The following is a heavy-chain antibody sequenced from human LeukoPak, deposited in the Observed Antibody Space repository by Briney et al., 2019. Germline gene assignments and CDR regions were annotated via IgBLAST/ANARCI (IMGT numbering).Heavy chain of an antibody. CDR2: IYYSGST. CDR1: GGSISGGGYY. V-gene: IGHV4-31*03. J-gene: IGHJ4*02. D-gene: IGHD4-23*01. CDR3: ARGDYGGNEYYFDY. Sequence: KASETLSLTCTVSGGSISGGGYYWSWIRQHPGKGLEWIGYIYYSGSTYYNPSLKSRVTISVDTSKNQFSLKLSSVTAAYTAVYYCARGDYGGNEYYFDYWGRGTLVTVSS.